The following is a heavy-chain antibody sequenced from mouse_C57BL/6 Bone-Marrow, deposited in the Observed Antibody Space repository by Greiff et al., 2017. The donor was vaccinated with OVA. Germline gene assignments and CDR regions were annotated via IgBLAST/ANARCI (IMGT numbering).Heavy chain of an antibody. V-gene: IGHV1-64*01. CDR1: GYTFTSYW. CDR3: ARRSTTVVAPGY. CDR2: IHPNSGST. J-gene: IGHJ2*01. Sequence: VKLQQPGAELVKPGASVKLSCKASGYTFTSYWMHWVKQRPGQGLEWIGMIHPNSGSTNYNEKFKRKATLTVDKSSSTAYMQLSSLTSEDSAVYYCARRSTTVVAPGYWGQGTTLTVSS. D-gene: IGHD1-1*01.